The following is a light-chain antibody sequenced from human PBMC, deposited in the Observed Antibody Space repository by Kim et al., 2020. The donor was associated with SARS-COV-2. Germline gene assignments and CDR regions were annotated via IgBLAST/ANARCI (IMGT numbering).Light chain of an antibody. CDR2: NTN. CDR1: SGSVSSCHY. J-gene: IGLJ3*02. V-gene: IGLV8-61*01. CDR3: MLYLGNGISV. Sequence: GGTMTLPCALRSGSVSSCHYPTWSQQTPGHLPHTLIYNTNTRSSGVPDRFSGAILGNKAALTITGAQADDDSHYYCMLYLGNGISVFGGGTQLTVL.